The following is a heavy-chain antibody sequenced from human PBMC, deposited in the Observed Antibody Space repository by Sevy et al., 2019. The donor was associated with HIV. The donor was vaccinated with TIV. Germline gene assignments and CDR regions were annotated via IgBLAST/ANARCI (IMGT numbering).Heavy chain of an antibody. CDR1: TFTFSSYA. CDR2: ISYDGSNK. CDR3: ARDFYYDSSGYYPY. V-gene: IGHV3-30-3*01. Sequence: GGSLRLSCAASTFTFSSYAMHWVRQAPGKGLEWVAVISYDGSNKYYADSVKGRFTISRDNSKNTLFLQMNSLRAEDTAVYYCARDFYYDSSGYYPYWGQGTLVTVSS. D-gene: IGHD3-22*01. J-gene: IGHJ4*02.